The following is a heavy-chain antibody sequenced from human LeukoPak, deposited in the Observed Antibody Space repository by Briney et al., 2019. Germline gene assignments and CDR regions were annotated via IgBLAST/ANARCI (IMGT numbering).Heavy chain of an antibody. CDR3: ARHSRRLGELWFGDPPYGMDV. D-gene: IGHD3-10*01. V-gene: IGHV4-38-2*02. CDR2: IYHSGST. Sequence: SETLSLTCTVSGYSISSGYYWGWIRQPPGKGLEWIGSIYHSGSTYYNPSLKSRVTISVDTSKNQFSLKLSSVTAADTAVYYCARHSRRLGELWFGDPPYGMDVWGQGTTVTVSS. J-gene: IGHJ6*02. CDR1: GYSISSGYY.